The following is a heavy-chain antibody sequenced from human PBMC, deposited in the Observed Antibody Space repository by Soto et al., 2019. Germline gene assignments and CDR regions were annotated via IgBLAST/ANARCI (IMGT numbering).Heavy chain of an antibody. D-gene: IGHD4-17*01. CDR2: GSYSGTT. V-gene: IGHV4-61*01. CDR1: GVSVNSGSFY. J-gene: IGHJ4*02. Sequence: QVQLHESGPGLVKPSETLSLTCTVSGVSVNSGSFYWAWIRQPPGKVLEWIGFGSYSGTTNYKPSLKRRVTSSVDTSRSQIALKVTSLTAADTVVYYWARGATVTQSDYWGQGTLVTVSS. CDR3: ARGATVTQSDY.